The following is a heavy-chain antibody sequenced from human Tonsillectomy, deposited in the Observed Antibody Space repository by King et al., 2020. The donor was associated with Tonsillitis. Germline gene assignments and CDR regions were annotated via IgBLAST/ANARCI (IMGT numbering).Heavy chain of an antibody. D-gene: IGHD6-6*01. CDR1: GGSISSTAYY. CDR2: SYYFNGGT. V-gene: IGHV4-39*01. J-gene: IGHJ3*02. CDR3: ARLPAYSSSSFVFDI. Sequence: QLQESGPGVVKPSETLSLTCTVSGGSISSTAYYWGWIRQPPGKGVEGVGHSYYFNGGTYYTPSLKSLGTISVDTSKSQFSLGLSSVTAADTAVYYCARLPAYSSSSFVFDIWGQGTMVTVSS.